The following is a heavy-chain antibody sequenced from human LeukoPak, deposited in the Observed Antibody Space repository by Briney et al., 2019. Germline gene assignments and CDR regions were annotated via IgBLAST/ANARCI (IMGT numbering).Heavy chain of an antibody. CDR3: ARSDTAMAFDY. Sequence: PSESLSLTCTVSGGSISSSSYYSGWIRQPPGKGLEWIVGIYYSGSTYYNPSLKSRVTISVDTSKNQFSLELSSVTAADTTVYYCARSDTAMAFDYWGQGTLVTVSS. J-gene: IGHJ4*02. V-gene: IGHV4-39*01. CDR2: IYYSGST. CDR1: GGSISSSSYY. D-gene: IGHD5-18*01.